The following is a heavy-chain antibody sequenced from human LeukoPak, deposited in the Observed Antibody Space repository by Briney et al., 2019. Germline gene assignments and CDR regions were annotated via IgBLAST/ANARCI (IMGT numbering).Heavy chain of an antibody. CDR3: AKAPAGHCSGRTCYPFDY. D-gene: IGHD2-15*01. J-gene: IGHJ4*02. V-gene: IGHV3-23*01. Sequence: GGSLRLSCAASGFTFSSYAMSWVRQAPGKGLEWVSAISGSDPGTYYADSVEGRFTISRDNSKNTLYLQMNSLRVEDTAVYYCAKAPAGHCSGRTCYPFDYWGQGTLVSVSS. CDR2: ISGSDPGT. CDR1: GFTFSSYA.